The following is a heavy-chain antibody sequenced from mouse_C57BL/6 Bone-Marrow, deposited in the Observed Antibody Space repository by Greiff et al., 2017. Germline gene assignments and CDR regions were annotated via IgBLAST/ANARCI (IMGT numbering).Heavy chain of an antibody. J-gene: IGHJ1*03. CDR1: GYTFTSYW. V-gene: IGHV1-64*01. D-gene: IGHD3-2*02. CDR2: IHPNSGST. Sequence: QVQLKQPGAELVKPGASVKLSCKASGYTFTSYWMHWVKQRPGQGLEWIGMIHPNSGSTNYNEKFKSKATLTVDKSSSTAYMQLSSLTSEDSAVYYCAREATGWYFDVWGTGTTVTVSS. CDR3: AREATGWYFDV.